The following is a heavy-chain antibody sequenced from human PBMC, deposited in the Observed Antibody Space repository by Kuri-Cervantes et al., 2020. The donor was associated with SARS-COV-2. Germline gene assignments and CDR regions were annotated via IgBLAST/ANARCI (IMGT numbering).Heavy chain of an antibody. J-gene: IGHJ3*01. CDR3: AIHLEWGCSSTSCYCGAFDV. Sequence: ASVKVSCKASGYSFTSYYINWVRQAPGQGLEWMGWINVNNRATSYAQKFQGRVTITADKSTSTAYMELSSLRSEDTAVYYCAIHLEWGCSSTSCYCGAFDVWGQGTMVTVSS. CDR1: GYSFTSYY. D-gene: IGHD2-2*01. CDR2: INVNNRAT. V-gene: IGHV1-8*01.